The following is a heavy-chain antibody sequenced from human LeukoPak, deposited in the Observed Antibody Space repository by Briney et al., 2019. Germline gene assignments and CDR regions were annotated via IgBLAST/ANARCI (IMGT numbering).Heavy chain of an antibody. V-gene: IGHV1-2*02. J-gene: IGHJ4*02. D-gene: IGHD6-13*01. CDR1: GYTFTDYY. CDR3: ARGHYSSSASPLFPDY. CDR2: INPNSGDT. Sequence: ASVKVSCKASGYTFTDYYMHWVRQAPGQGLEWMGWINPNSGDTNYAQMFQGRVTMTRDTSISTAYMELSSLRSEDTAVYYCARGHYSSSASPLFPDYWGQGTLVTVSS.